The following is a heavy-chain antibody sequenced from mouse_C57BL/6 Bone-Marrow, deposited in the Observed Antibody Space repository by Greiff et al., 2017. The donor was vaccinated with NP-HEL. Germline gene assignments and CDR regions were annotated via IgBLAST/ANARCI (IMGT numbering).Heavy chain of an antibody. J-gene: IGHJ4*01. Sequence: EVKLMESGGGLVQSGRSLRLSCATSGFTFSDFYMEWVRQAPGKGLEWIAASRNKANDYTTEYSASVKGRFIVSRDTSQSILYLQMNALRAEDTAIYYCARDAGWDAPMDYWGQGTSVTVSS. D-gene: IGHD4-1*01. CDR1: GFTFSDFY. V-gene: IGHV7-1*01. CDR2: SRNKANDYTT. CDR3: ARDAGWDAPMDY.